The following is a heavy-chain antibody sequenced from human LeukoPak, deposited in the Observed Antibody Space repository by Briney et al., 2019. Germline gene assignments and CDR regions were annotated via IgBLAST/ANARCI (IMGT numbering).Heavy chain of an antibody. V-gene: IGHV3-7*01. CDR1: GFTFNTYS. CDR2: IKQDGSEK. D-gene: IGHD3-22*01. J-gene: IGHJ3*02. Sequence: GGSLRLSCEASGFTFNTYSMNWARQAPGKGLEWVANIKQDGSEKYYVDSVKGRFTISRDNAKNSLYLQMNSLRAEDTAVYYCARDTLYYYDSSGYPLRAFDIWGQGTMVTVSS. CDR3: ARDTLYYYDSSGYPLRAFDI.